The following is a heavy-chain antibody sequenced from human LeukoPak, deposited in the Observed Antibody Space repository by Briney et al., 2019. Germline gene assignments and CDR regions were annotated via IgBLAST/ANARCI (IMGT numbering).Heavy chain of an antibody. Sequence: SETLSLTCTVSGDSISSYYWSWIRQPPGKGLEWIGYIYHSGSTNYIPSLKSRVTISADTSKDQFSLKLASVTAADTAVYYCATGYSSTWYYFDHWGQGTLVTVSS. J-gene: IGHJ4*02. D-gene: IGHD6-13*01. CDR3: ATGYSSTWYYFDH. CDR2: IYHSGST. V-gene: IGHV4-59*01. CDR1: GDSISSYY.